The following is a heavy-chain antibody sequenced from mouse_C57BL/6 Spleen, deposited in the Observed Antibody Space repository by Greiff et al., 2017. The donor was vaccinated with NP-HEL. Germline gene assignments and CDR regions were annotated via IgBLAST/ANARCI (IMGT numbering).Heavy chain of an antibody. CDR3: TRELLTTVVSFDY. CDR1: GYTFTDYE. J-gene: IGHJ2*01. D-gene: IGHD1-1*01. Sequence: VQLQQSGAELVRPGASVTLSCKASGYTFTDYEMHWVKQTPVHGLEWIGAIDPETGGTAYNQKFKGKAILTAEKSSSTAYMELRSLTSEDSAVYYCTRELLTTVVSFDYWGQGTTLTVSS. V-gene: IGHV1-15*01. CDR2: IDPETGGT.